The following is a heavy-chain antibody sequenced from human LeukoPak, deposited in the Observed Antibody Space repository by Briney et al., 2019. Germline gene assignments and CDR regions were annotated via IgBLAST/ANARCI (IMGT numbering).Heavy chain of an antibody. Sequence: GGSLRLSCAASGFTFSNYAMSWVRQAPGKGLEWVSGINGNGDSTYYADSVKGRFTISRDNSENTLYSQMNSLRAEDTAVYYCAKDRPNGMDVWGQGTTVTVSS. V-gene: IGHV3-23*01. J-gene: IGHJ6*02. CDR2: INGNGDST. CDR3: AKDRPNGMDV. CDR1: GFTFSNYA.